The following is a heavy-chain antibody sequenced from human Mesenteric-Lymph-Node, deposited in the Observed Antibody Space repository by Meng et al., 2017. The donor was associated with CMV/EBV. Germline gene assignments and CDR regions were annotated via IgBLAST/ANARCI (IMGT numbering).Heavy chain of an antibody. CDR2: IHTRGRYT. CDR3: AKPEGYNWGYGYYFDY. D-gene: IGHD1-20*01. Sequence: GESLKISCAASGFTFSTYSMNWLRQSPGKGLELVAAIHTRGRYTVYSDTVKGRFTISRDNAKNSLYLQMNSLRAEDTAVYYCAKPEGYNWGYGYYFDYWGQGTLVTVSS. J-gene: IGHJ4*02. V-gene: IGHV3-21*04. CDR1: GFTFSTYS.